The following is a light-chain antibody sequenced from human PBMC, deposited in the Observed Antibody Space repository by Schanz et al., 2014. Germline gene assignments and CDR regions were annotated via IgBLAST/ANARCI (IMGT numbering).Light chain of an antibody. J-gene: IGLJ3*02. V-gene: IGLV2-23*02. CDR1: SSDVGNYDL. CDR3: SSYAGSSTWV. Sequence: QSALTQPASVSGSPGQSITISCTGTSSDVGNYDLVSWYRHYPGKAPKLLIYEVTKRPSGVSNRFSGSKSDNTASLTISGLQAEDESDYYCSSYAGSSTWVFGGGTKLTVL. CDR2: EVT.